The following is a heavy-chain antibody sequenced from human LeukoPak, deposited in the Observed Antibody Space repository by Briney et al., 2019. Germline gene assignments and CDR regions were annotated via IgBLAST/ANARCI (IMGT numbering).Heavy chain of an antibody. D-gene: IGHD3-22*01. Sequence: PGGSLRLSCAASGFTFSSYAMSWVRQAPGKGLEWVSYISSSGSTIYYADSVKGRFTISRDNAKNSLYLQMNSLRAEDTAVYYCASSSGYYFGGVDYWGQGTLVTVSS. CDR2: ISSSGSTI. J-gene: IGHJ4*02. CDR3: ASSSGYYFGGVDY. V-gene: IGHV3-48*04. CDR1: GFTFSSYA.